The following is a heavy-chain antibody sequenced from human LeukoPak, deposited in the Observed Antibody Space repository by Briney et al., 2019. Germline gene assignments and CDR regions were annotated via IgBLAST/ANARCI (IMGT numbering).Heavy chain of an antibody. V-gene: IGHV3-74*01. CDR2: ISNDGSGT. J-gene: IGHJ4*02. D-gene: IGHD1-7*01. CDR1: GFTFSGYW. CDR3: ARGGWGTAIDY. Sequence: PGGSLRISCAASGFTFSGYWMHWVRQAPGKGLGWVSYISNDGSGTSYADSVKGRFTISRDNAKNTVDLHMNSLRAEDTAVYYCARGGWGTAIDYLGQGTLVTVSS.